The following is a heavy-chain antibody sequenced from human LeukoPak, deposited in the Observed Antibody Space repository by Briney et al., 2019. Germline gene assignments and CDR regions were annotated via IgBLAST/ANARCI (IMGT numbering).Heavy chain of an antibody. D-gene: IGHD2-2*01. CDR1: GFTFSSYG. CDR3: AKDHAWYCSSTSCFSYYFDY. CDR2: IWYDGSNK. Sequence: PGGSLRLSCATSGFTFSSYGMHWVRQAPGKGLEWVAFIWYDGSNKYYAESVKGRFTISRDNSKNTLYLQMNSLRGEDTAVYYCAKDHAWYCSSTSCFSYYFDYWGQGTLVTVSS. V-gene: IGHV3-30*02. J-gene: IGHJ4*02.